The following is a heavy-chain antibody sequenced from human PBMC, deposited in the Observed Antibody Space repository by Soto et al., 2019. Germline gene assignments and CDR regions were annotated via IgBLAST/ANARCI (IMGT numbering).Heavy chain of an antibody. D-gene: IGHD3-3*01. CDR1: GGSFSGYY. V-gene: IGHV4-34*01. CDR3: ARCITIFGPPDY. Sequence: PSETLSLTCAVYGGSFSGYYWSWIRQPPGKGLEWIGEINHSGSTKYNPSLKSRGTISVDTSKNQLSLKLSSVPAAETAVYYCARCITIFGPPDYWGQGTLVSVSS. J-gene: IGHJ4*02. CDR2: INHSGST.